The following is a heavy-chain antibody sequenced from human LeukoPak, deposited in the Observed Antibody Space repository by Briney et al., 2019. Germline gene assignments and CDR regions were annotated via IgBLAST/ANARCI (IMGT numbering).Heavy chain of an antibody. CDR3: ARGRVSSSTWYSTYYYYFYMDV. D-gene: IGHD1-1*01. Sequence: SETLSLTCAVYGGSFSGYYWSWIRQPPGKGLEWIGEINHSGSTNYNPSLKSRVTISVYTSKNQFSLKLSSVTAADTAVYFCARGRVSSSTWYSTYYYYFYMDVWGKGTTVTVSS. V-gene: IGHV4-34*01. J-gene: IGHJ6*03. CDR2: INHSGST. CDR1: GGSFSGYY.